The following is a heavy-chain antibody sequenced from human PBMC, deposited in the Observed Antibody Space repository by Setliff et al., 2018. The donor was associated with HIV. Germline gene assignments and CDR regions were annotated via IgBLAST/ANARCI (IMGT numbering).Heavy chain of an antibody. J-gene: IGHJ6*03. D-gene: IGHD2-21*02. V-gene: IGHV3-21*01. CDR2: ISPSGSYI. CDR1: GFTFRSYG. Sequence: GGSLRLSCAASGFTFRSYGMHWVRQAPGKGLEWVSSISPSGSYIYYADSMKGRFTISRDNAKNSLYLQMNNLRAEDTAVYYCARGDTTPIYPNYMDVWGKGTTVTVSS. CDR3: ARGDTTPIYPNYMDV.